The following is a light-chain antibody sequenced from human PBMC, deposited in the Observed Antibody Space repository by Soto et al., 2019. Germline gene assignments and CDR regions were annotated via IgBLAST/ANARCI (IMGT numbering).Light chain of an antibody. Sequence: EIVLTQSPGTLSLSPGERATLSCRASQTITSSYLAWYQQKSDQAPRLLIYAASSRATGIPDRFSGSGSGPEFILTISRLEPEDFGVYYCQQYGGSPPITFGQGTRLEIK. CDR1: QTITSSY. V-gene: IGKV3-20*01. CDR2: AAS. J-gene: IGKJ5*01. CDR3: QQYGGSPPIT.